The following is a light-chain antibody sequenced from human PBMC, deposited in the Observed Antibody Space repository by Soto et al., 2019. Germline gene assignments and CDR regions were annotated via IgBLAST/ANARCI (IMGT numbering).Light chain of an antibody. V-gene: IGKV1-5*03. CDR2: KAS. CDR3: QQYNTYSLT. CDR1: QRISSW. J-gene: IGKJ2*01. Sequence: DIQMTQSPSTLSASVGDRVTITCRASQRISSWLAWYQQKPGKAPKLLISKASYLEGGVPSRFSGSGSGTEFTLTISSLQPEDSATYFCQQYNTYSLTFGQGTKLE.